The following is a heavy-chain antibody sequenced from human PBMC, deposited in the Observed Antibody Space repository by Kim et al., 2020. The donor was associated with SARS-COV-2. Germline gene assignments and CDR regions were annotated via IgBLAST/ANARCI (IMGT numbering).Heavy chain of an antibody. V-gene: IGHV3-20*01. CDR3: AREKVGSSGWHVWFDP. J-gene: IGHJ5*02. D-gene: IGHD6-19*01. Sequence: SGKGRFTIARDNAKNSLYLQMNSLRAEDTALYHCAREKVGSSGWHVWFDPWGQGTLVTVSS.